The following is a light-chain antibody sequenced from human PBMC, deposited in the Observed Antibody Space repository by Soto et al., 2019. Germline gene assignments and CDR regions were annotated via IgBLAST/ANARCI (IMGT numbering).Light chain of an antibody. J-gene: IGKJ1*01. CDR3: QQYNTVSRT. V-gene: IGKV1-5*01. CDR2: DVS. CDR1: QSISSW. Sequence: DIQMTQSPSTLSASVGDRVTITCRASQSISSWLAWYQQKPGKAPNLLIYDVSNLESGVPSRFSGSGSGTEFTLTISSLQADDFATYYCQQYNTVSRTFGQGTKVDIK.